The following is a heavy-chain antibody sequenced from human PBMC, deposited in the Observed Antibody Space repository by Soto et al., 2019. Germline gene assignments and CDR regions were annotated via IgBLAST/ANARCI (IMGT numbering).Heavy chain of an antibody. Sequence: PGGSLRLSCAASGFTFSSYGMHWVRQAPGKGLEWVAVIWYDGSNKYYADSVKGRFTISRDNSKNTLYLQMNSLRAEDTAVYYCARGSTVTTGYYYYYGMDVWGQGTTVTVS. CDR3: ARGSTVTTGYYYYYGMDV. V-gene: IGHV3-33*01. D-gene: IGHD4-4*01. CDR1: GFTFSSYG. J-gene: IGHJ6*02. CDR2: IWYDGSNK.